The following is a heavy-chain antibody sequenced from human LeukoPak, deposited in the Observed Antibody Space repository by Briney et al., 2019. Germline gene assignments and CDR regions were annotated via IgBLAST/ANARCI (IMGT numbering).Heavy chain of an antibody. D-gene: IGHD3-16*01. Sequence: SETLSLTCAVYSGSFSGYYWSWIGQPRGRGLEWIGEINHSGSTNYNPSLKSRVTISVDTSKNQFSLKLSSVTAADTAVYYCATYVPRRVYYFDYWGQGTRVTVSS. CDR1: SGSFSGYY. V-gene: IGHV4-34*01. CDR3: ATYVPRRVYYFDY. CDR2: INHSGST. J-gene: IGHJ4*02.